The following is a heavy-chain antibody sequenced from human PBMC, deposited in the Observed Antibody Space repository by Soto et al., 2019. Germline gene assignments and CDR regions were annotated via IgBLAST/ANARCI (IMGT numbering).Heavy chain of an antibody. J-gene: IGHJ6*02. Sequence: ASVKVSCKASGYTFTNNDINWVRQAPGQGFEWMGRISPKSGGTNYAQKFQGRVSMTWDTSLKTAYMELSSLMSDDTAVYYCAREGGITIFGVVIMLVGMDVWGQGTTVTVSS. CDR1: GYTFTNND. CDR3: AREGGITIFGVVIMLVGMDV. V-gene: IGHV1-2*02. D-gene: IGHD3-3*01. CDR2: ISPKSGGT.